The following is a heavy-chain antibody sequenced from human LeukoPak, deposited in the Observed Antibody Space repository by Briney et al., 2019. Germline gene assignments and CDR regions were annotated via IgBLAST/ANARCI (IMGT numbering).Heavy chain of an antibody. CDR3: TRDYGSGSYYGAWVDY. CDR1: GGSISNSNYY. Sequence: SETLSLTCTVSGGSISNSNYYWGWIRQPPGKGLEWIGSNYYSGSTYYSPSLKSRVTISVDTSKNQFSLKLSSVTAADTAAYYCTRDYGSGSYYGAWVDYWGQGTLVTVSS. V-gene: IGHV4-39*01. J-gene: IGHJ4*02. CDR2: NYYSGST. D-gene: IGHD3-10*01.